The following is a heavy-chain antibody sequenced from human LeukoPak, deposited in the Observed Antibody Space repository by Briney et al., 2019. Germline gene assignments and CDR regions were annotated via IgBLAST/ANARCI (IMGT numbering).Heavy chain of an antibody. CDR2: ISSSSSYI. D-gene: IGHD3-22*01. J-gene: IGHJ4*02. CDR3: ARGYYYDSSGYLRGVFDY. CDR1: GFTFSSYS. Sequence: GGSLRLSCAASGFTFSSYSMNWVRQAPGEGLEWVSSISSSSSYIYYADSVKGRFTISRDNAKNSLYLQMNSLRAEDTAVYYCARGYYYDSSGYLRGVFDYWGQGTLVTVSS. V-gene: IGHV3-21*01.